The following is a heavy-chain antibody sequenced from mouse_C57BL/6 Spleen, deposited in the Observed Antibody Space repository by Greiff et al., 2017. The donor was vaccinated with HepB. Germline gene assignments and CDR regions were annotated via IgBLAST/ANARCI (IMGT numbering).Heavy chain of an antibody. CDR1: GFTFSSYA. J-gene: IGHJ2*01. Sequence: EVQRVESGEGLVKPGGFLKLSCAASGFTFSSYAMSWVRQTPEKRLEWVAYISSGGDYIYYADTVKGRFTISRDNARNTLYLQMSSLKSEDTAMYYCTRILGSSYFDYWGQGTTLTVSS. V-gene: IGHV5-9-1*02. CDR2: ISSGGDYI. D-gene: IGHD1-1*01. CDR3: TRILGSSYFDY.